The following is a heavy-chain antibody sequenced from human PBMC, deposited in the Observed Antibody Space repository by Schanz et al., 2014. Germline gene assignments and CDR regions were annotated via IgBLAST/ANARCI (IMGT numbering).Heavy chain of an antibody. CDR3: VRDSFFAFDY. D-gene: IGHD3-3*01. J-gene: IGHJ4*02. V-gene: IGHV3-23*01. CDR1: GFTFSSYA. CDR2: ISGGGGTT. Sequence: EVQLLESGGGLVQPGGSLRLSCAASGFTFSSYAMSWVRQAPGKGLEWVSAISGGGGTTYYADSVKGRFTISRDNSKNTLYLQMNSLRAEDTAVYYCVRDSFFAFDYWGQGTLVTVSS.